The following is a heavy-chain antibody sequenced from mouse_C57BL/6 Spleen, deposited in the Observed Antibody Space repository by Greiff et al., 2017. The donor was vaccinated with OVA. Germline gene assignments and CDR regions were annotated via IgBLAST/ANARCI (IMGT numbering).Heavy chain of an antibody. J-gene: IGHJ1*03. CDR2: IYPGSGST. D-gene: IGHD4-1*01. Sequence: QVQLQQPGAELVKPGASVKMSCKASGYTFTSYWITWVKQRPGQGLEWIGDIYPGSGSTNYNENFKSKATLTVDTSSSTAYMQLGSLTSADSAVYYCARGELGRSFDVWGTGTTVTVSS. V-gene: IGHV1-55*01. CDR1: GYTFTSYW. CDR3: ARGELGRSFDV.